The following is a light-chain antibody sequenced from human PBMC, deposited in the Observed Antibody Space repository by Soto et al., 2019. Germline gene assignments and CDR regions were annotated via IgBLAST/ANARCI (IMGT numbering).Light chain of an antibody. CDR1: QSISSY. J-gene: IGKJ1*01. Sequence: DIHMTQSPSSLSASVGYRFTITCRASQSISSYLNWYQQKPGKAPKLLIYAASSLQSGVPSRFSGSGSGTDFTLTISSLPPEDFATYYCQQSYSNPRTFGQGTKVDI. CDR2: AAS. V-gene: IGKV1-39*01. CDR3: QQSYSNPRT.